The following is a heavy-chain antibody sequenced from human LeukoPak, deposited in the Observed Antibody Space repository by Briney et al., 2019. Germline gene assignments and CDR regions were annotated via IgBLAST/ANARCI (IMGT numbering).Heavy chain of an antibody. V-gene: IGHV3-23*01. CDR3: AKDRETTVTNYYYYGMDV. CDR1: GFTFSSYA. J-gene: IGHJ6*02. D-gene: IGHD4-17*01. Sequence: GGSLRLSCAASGFTFSSYAMSWVRQAPGKGLEWVSAISGSGGSTYYADSVKGRFTISRDNSKNTLYLQMNSLRAEDTAVYYYAKDRETTVTNYYYYGMDVWGQGTTVTVSS. CDR2: ISGSGGST.